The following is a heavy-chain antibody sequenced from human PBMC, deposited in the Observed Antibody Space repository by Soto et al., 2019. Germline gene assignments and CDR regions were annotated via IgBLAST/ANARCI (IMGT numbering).Heavy chain of an antibody. CDR3: AKVPTTHEATIGGYPDY. J-gene: IGHJ4*02. V-gene: IGHV3-23*01. D-gene: IGHD5-12*01. Sequence: PGGSLRLSCAASGFTFSSYAMSWVRQAPGKGLEWVSAISGSGGSTYYADSVKGRFTISRDNSKNTLYLQMNSLRAEDTAVHYCAKVPTTHEATIGGYPDYWGQGTLVTVSS. CDR2: ISGSGGST. CDR1: GFTFSSYA.